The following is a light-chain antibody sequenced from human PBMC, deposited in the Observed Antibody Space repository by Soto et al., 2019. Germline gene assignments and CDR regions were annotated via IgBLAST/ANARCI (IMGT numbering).Light chain of an antibody. CDR1: NIGSKN. J-gene: IGLJ2*01. V-gene: IGLV3-9*01. Sequence: SYELTQPFSVSVALGQTARITCGGNNIGSKNVHWYQQKPGQAPVLVIYSNSNRPSGIPERFSGSNSGNTATLTISRAQAGDEADYYCQVWDSITAVFGGGTKVTVL. CDR2: SNS. CDR3: QVWDSITAV.